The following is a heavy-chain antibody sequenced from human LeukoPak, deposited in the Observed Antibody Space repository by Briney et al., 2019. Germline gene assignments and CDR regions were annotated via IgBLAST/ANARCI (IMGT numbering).Heavy chain of an antibody. CDR1: GSTFSSYA. Sequence: SVKVSCKASGSTFSSYAISWVRQAPGQGLEWMGGTIPIFGTANYAQKFQGRVTITTDESTSTAYMELSSLRSEDTAVYYCARVMVGGWYGGYGMDVWGQGTTVTVSS. V-gene: IGHV1-69*05. CDR2: TIPIFGTA. CDR3: ARVMVGGWYGGYGMDV. J-gene: IGHJ6*02. D-gene: IGHD6-19*01.